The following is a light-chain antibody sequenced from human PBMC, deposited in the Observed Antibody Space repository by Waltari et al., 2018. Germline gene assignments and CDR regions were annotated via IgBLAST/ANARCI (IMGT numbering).Light chain of an antibody. CDR2: EVS. V-gene: IGLV2-14*01. CDR1: SSDVGNSDY. Sequence: QSALTQPASVSGSPGQSITISCTGTSSDVGNSDYVSWYQHHPDKAPQLLIYEVSDRPSGVSNRFSGSKSGNTASLTISGLQPEDEARYYCVSYTTTASLVFGGGTKLTVL. J-gene: IGLJ2*01. CDR3: VSYTTTASLV.